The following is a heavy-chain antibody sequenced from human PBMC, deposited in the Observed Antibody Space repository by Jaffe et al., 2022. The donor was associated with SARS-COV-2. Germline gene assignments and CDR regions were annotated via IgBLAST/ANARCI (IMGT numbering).Heavy chain of an antibody. D-gene: IGHD2-2*01. Sequence: EVQLVESGGGLVQPGGSLRLSCVASGFTFSGYSMNWVRQAPGKGLEWVSYISSRSTTMYYADSVKGRFTISRDNAKSSLYLQMNSLRDEDTAVYYCAKYCSSTSCYLDSFDPWGQGTLVTVSS. V-gene: IGHV3-48*02. J-gene: IGHJ5*02. CDR2: ISSRSTTM. CDR3: AKYCSSTSCYLDSFDP. CDR1: GFTFSGYS.